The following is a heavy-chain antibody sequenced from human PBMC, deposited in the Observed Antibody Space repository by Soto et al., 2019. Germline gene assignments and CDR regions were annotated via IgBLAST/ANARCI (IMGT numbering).Heavy chain of an antibody. CDR2: ISGFNGNT. Sequence: QVQLVQSGAEVRKPGASVKVSCKVSGYTFPIYGINWVRQAPGLGLEWMGWISGFNGNTNSAQKFQDRVTMTTETSTNTAYMELRSLISDDTAVYYCARGDSSVAYYYMGMDVWGQGTTVTVSS. D-gene: IGHD6-13*01. V-gene: IGHV1-18*04. CDR1: GYTFPIYG. CDR3: ARGDSSVAYYYMGMDV. J-gene: IGHJ6*02.